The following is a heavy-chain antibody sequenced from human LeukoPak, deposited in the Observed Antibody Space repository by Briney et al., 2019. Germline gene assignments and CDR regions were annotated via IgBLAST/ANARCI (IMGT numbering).Heavy chain of an antibody. Sequence: PSETLSLTCTVSGGSISSYYWSWIRQPPGKGLEWIGYIYYSGSANYNPSLKSRVTISEDTSKNQFSLKLSSVTAADTAVYYCASTPIGYSSGWYYFDYWGQGTLVTVSS. CDR1: GGSISSYY. CDR3: ASTPIGYSSGWYYFDY. D-gene: IGHD6-19*01. CDR2: IYYSGSA. J-gene: IGHJ4*02. V-gene: IGHV4-59*01.